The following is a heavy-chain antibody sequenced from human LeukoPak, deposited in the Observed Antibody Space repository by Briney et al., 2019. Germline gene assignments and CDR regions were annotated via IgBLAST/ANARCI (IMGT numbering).Heavy chain of an antibody. J-gene: IGHJ5*02. Sequence: PSETLSLTCTVSGGSISSSSYYWGWIRQPPGKGLEWIGSIYYSGSTYYNPCLKSRVTISVDTSKNQFSLKLSSVTAADTAVYYCARLSWFDPWGQGTLVTVSS. CDR1: GGSISSSSYY. V-gene: IGHV4-39*01. CDR3: ARLSWFDP. CDR2: IYYSGST.